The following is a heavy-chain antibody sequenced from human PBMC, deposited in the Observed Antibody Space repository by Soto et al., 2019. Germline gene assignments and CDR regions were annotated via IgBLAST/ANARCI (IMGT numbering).Heavy chain of an antibody. V-gene: IGHV4-61*01. J-gene: IGHJ4*02. Sequence: TSETLSLTCTVSGGCLTRGSYSWSWIRQPPGRGLEWIGYVYHTGRTSYNPSLKSRVSISMDTSKNQFSLNLDSVTAADTAVYFCARDFAYFDSWGQGTLVTVS. CDR2: VYHTGRT. D-gene: IGHD3-3*01. CDR1: GGCLTRGSYS. CDR3: ARDFAYFDS.